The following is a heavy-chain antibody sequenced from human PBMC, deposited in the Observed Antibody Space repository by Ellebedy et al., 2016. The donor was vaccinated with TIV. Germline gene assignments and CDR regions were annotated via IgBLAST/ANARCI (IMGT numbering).Heavy chain of an antibody. D-gene: IGHD5-24*01. CDR1: GGSISSRGYY. J-gene: IGHJ3*02. CDR3: ASHPSNFDAFDI. CDR2: IYYSGST. V-gene: IGHV4-39*01. Sequence: SETLSLTXTVSGGSISSRGYYWGWIRQAPGKGLEWIASIYYSGSTYYNPSLKSRVTISVDTSKNQFSLKLSSVTATDTAVYYCASHPSNFDAFDIWGQGTMVTVSS.